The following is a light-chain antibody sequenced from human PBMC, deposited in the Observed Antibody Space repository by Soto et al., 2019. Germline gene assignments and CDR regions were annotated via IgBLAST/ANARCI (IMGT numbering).Light chain of an antibody. CDR2: KAS. J-gene: IGKJ1*01. CDR1: QSISSW. V-gene: IGKV1-5*03. Sequence: DIQMTQYPSTLSASFGDRVTITCRASQSISSWLAWYQQKPGKAPKLLIYKASSLESGVPSRFSGSGSGTECTLTISSLQNDDFATYYCQQYNSYSRTFGQGTKVDI. CDR3: QQYNSYSRT.